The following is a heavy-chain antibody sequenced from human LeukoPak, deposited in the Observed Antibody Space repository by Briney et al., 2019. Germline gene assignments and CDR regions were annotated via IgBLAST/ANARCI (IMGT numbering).Heavy chain of an antibody. Sequence: GGSLRLSCAASGFTFSSYAMSWVRQAPGKGLEWVSAISGSGGTTYYADSVKGRLTISRDNSKNTLYLQMNSLTAEDTAVYYCAKGLDGSGSTHWGQGTLVNVSS. D-gene: IGHD3-10*01. V-gene: IGHV3-23*01. CDR2: ISGSGGTT. CDR1: GFTFSSYA. CDR3: AKGLDGSGSTH. J-gene: IGHJ4*02.